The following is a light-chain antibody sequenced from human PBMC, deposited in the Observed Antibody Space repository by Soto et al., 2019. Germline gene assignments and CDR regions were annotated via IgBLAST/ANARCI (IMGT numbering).Light chain of an antibody. CDR1: QSVSSK. CDR2: GAS. CDR3: QQYNNWPLT. V-gene: IGKV3-15*01. J-gene: IGKJ4*01. Sequence: EIVMTQSPATLSVSPGEGATLSCRASQSVSSKLAWYQQKPGQAPRLLIYGASTRATGIPARFSGSGSGTEFTLIISRRQSEDFAVYDCQQYNNWPLTFGGGTKVDIK.